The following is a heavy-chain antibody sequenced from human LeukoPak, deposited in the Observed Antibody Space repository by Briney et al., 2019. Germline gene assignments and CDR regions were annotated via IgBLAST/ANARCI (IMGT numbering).Heavy chain of an antibody. V-gene: IGHV3-7*03. J-gene: IGHJ3*02. CDR1: EFTFSSYW. CDR3: ARRDIVVVPAAIFGAFDI. D-gene: IGHD2-2*02. Sequence: GGSLRLSCAASEFTFSSYWMSWVRKAPGKGLEWVANIKQDGSEKYYVDSVKGRFTISRDNAKNSLYLQMNSLRAEDTALYYCARRDIVVVPAAIFGAFDIWGQGTTVTVSS. CDR2: IKQDGSEK.